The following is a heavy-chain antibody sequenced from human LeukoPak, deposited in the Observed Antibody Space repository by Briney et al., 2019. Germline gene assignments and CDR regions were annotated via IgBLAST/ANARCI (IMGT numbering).Heavy chain of an antibody. CDR1: GYTFTSYD. V-gene: IGHV1-8*01. CDR3: ARGRCYDFWSGYLANYGMDV. J-gene: IGHJ6*02. CDR2: MSPNSGNT. Sequence: ASVKVSCKASGYTFTSYDINWVRQATGQGLEWMGWMSPNSGNTGYAQKFQGRVTMTRNTSISTAYTELSSLRSEDTAVYYCARGRCYDFWSGYLANYGMDVWGQGTTVTVSS. D-gene: IGHD3-3*01.